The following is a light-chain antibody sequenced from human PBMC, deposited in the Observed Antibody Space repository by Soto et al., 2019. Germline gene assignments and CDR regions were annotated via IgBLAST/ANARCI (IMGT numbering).Light chain of an antibody. Sequence: QSALTQPASVSGSPGQSITLSCTGTNSDVGAYNFVSWYQQHPGQAPKLMIHDVSDRPSGSSHRFSGSKSGNTASLTISGLQAEDEADYYCSSYTTSSTWVFGGGTKVTVL. CDR1: NSDVGAYNF. CDR3: SSYTTSSTWV. V-gene: IGLV2-14*01. J-gene: IGLJ3*02. CDR2: DVS.